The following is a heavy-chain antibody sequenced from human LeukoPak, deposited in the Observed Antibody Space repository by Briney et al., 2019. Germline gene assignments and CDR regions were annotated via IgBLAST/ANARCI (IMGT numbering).Heavy chain of an antibody. V-gene: IGHV3-48*01. Sequence: GGSLRLSCTTSALRFSRYNFNWVCQAPGKGLEWLSYISTTSETIFYGDSVKGRFNISRDNAKNLLYLQMNSLRAEDTAVYFCATYHDTTGYFKEAFEMWGQGTFVTVSS. CDR2: ISTTSETI. D-gene: IGHD3-22*01. CDR3: ATYHDTTGYFKEAFEM. CDR1: ALRFSRYN. J-gene: IGHJ3*02.